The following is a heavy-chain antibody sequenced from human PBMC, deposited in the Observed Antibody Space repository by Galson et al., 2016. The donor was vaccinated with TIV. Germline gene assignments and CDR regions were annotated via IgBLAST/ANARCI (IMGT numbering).Heavy chain of an antibody. CDR3: ATGVVAHSYYFYGMNV. CDR2: IRYDGSRT. D-gene: IGHD2-15*01. Sequence: SLRLSCAASGFPFSSFDMHWVRQSPGKGPEWVALIRYDGSRTYYADSVKGRFTISRDDSKNTLYLQMNGLGRADSAVYSCATGVVAHSYYFYGMNVWGQGTTVIVSS. CDR1: GFPFSSFD. J-gene: IGHJ6*02. V-gene: IGHV3-30*02.